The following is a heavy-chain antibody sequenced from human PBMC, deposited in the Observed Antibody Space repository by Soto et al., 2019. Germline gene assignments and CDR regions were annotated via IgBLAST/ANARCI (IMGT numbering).Heavy chain of an antibody. CDR1: GYTFTSYF. Sequence: QVKLVQSGAEVKKPGASVKVSCKASGYTFTSYFITWVRQAPGQGLEWMGWISAYNGNTNYVQKLQGRVTITTDTSTSTAYMELRSQRADDTAVYYGARDLPPADDWGQGALGTVSS. V-gene: IGHV1-18*01. CDR3: ARDLPPADD. J-gene: IGHJ4*02. CDR2: ISAYNGNT. D-gene: IGHD1-26*01.